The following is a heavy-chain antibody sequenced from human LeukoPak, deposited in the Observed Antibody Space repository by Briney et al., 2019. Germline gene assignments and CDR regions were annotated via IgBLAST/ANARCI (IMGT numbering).Heavy chain of an antibody. V-gene: IGHV5-10-1*01. CDR1: GYSFTSYW. CDR2: IDPSDSYT. Sequence: GESLKISCKGSGYSFTSYWISWVRQMPGKGLEWMGRIDPSDSYTNYSPSFQGHVTISADKSISTAYLQWSSLKASDTAMYYRARWDDPAMVYFDYWGQGTLVTVSS. J-gene: IGHJ4*02. CDR3: ARWDDPAMVYFDY. D-gene: IGHD5-18*01.